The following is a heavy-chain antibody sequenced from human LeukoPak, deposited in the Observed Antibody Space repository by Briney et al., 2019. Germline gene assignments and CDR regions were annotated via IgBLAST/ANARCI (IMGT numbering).Heavy chain of an antibody. D-gene: IGHD2-21*01. CDR1: GFIFSSYW. CDR3: ARGLVDDY. J-gene: IGHJ4*02. V-gene: IGHV3-7*04. CDR2: INQDGNEK. Sequence: PGGSLRLSCATSGFIFSSYWMSWVRQAPGKGLEWVANINQDGNEKYYVDSVKGRLTISRDNAKNSLYLQMSGLRAEDTAVYYCARGLVDDYWGQGTLVTVSA.